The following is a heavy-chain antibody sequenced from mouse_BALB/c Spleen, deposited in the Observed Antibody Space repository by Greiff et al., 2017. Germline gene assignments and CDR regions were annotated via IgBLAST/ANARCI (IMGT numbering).Heavy chain of an antibody. CDR3: AREDGYRFDY. V-gene: IGHV3-2*02. D-gene: IGHD2-3*01. J-gene: IGHJ2*01. Sequence: EVQLQESGPGLVKPSQSLSLTCTVTGYSITSDYAWNWIRQFPGNKLEWMGYISYSGSTSYNPSLKSRISITRDTSKNQFFLQLNSVTTEDTATYYCAREDGYRFDYWGQGTTLTVSS. CDR2: ISYSGST. CDR1: GYSITSDYA.